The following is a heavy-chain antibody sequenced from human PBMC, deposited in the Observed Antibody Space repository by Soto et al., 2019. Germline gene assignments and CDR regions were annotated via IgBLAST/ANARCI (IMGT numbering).Heavy chain of an antibody. D-gene: IGHD6-19*01. V-gene: IGHV4-30-2*01. CDR2: IYQSGVT. CDR1: GDSYSISTYS. Sequence: SETLSLTCNMSGDSYSISTYSWSWIRQPPGKALQWIGFIYQSGVTSYNPSLASRVSISLDRSNNQCSLKLKSVTAADTAVYFCAGMPYTSGLRFDPRGPLTPVTVS. J-gene: IGHJ5*02. CDR3: AGMPYTSGLRFDP.